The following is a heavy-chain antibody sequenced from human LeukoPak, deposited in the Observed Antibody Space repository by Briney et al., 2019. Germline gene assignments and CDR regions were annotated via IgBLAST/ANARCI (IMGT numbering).Heavy chain of an antibody. Sequence: SETLSLTCTVSGRPISSYYWIWIRQPPGKGLEGIGYIYYSGSTNYNPSLKSRVTISVDTPKNQFSLKLSSVTAADTAVYYCARGATERPRGYSYGYLYYYGMDVWGQGTTVTVSS. D-gene: IGHD5-18*01. V-gene: IGHV4-59*12. CDR3: ARGATERPRGYSYGYLYYYGMDV. J-gene: IGHJ6*02. CDR1: GRPISSYY. CDR2: IYYSGST.